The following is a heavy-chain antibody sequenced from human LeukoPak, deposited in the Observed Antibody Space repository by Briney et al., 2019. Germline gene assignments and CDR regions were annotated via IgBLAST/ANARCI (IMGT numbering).Heavy chain of an antibody. Sequence: ASVKVSCKASGYTFTGYYMHWVRQAPGQGLEWMGWINPNSGGTNYAQKFQGRVTMTRDTSISTAYMELSRLRSDDTAVYYCARDRGITIFGVVQPHDYWGQGTLVTVSS. CDR1: GYTFTGYY. CDR3: ARDRGITIFGVVQPHDY. J-gene: IGHJ4*02. D-gene: IGHD3-3*01. CDR2: INPNSGGT. V-gene: IGHV1-2*02.